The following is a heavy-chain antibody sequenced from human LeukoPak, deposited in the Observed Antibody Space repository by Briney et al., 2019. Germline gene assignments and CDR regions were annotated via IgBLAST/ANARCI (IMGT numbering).Heavy chain of an antibody. CDR1: GYTFTSYD. Sequence: GASVKVSCKASGYTFTSYDINWVRQATGQGLEWMGWMNPNSGNTGYAQKFQGRVTMTRNTSISTAYMELSSLRSEDTAVYYCARVRSSGWYYYYYGMDVWGQGTTVTVSS. J-gene: IGHJ6*02. D-gene: IGHD6-19*01. V-gene: IGHV1-8*01. CDR2: MNPNSGNT. CDR3: ARVRSSGWYYYYYGMDV.